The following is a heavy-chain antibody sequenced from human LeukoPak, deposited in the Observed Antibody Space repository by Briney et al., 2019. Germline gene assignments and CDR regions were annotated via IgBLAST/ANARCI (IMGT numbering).Heavy chain of an antibody. CDR1: GYSISTGYY. CDR3: ATIQPIDY. V-gene: IGHV4-38-2*01. D-gene: IGHD5-18*01. Sequence: ESGPGLVKPSETLSLTCAVSGYSISTGYYWGWIRQPPGKGLEWIGSIYHSGSTYYNPSLKSRVTISVDTSKNLFSLKLSSVTAADTAVYYCATIQPIDYWGQGTLVTVSS. CDR2: IYHSGST. J-gene: IGHJ4*02.